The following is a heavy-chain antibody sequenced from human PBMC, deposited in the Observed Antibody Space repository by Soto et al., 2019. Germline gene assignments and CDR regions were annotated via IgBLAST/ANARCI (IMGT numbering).Heavy chain of an antibody. V-gene: IGHV3-74*01. J-gene: IGHJ1*01. D-gene: IGHD2-2*01. CDR2: IDYDGTTT. Sequence: EVQLVESGGGLVQPGGSLRLSCAASGFSFDSYWMHWVRQAPGQGPVWVSRIDYDGTTTNYADSVKGLFTISRDNAKNTLYLQMNSLRPEDAAVYYCARGPRASSGGTGAYWGQGTLVTVSS. CDR1: GFSFDSYW. CDR3: ARGPRASSGGTGAY.